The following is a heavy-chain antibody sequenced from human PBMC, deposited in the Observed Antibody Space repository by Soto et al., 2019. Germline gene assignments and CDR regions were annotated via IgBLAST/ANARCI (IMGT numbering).Heavy chain of an antibody. CDR3: AREGLRYFDWLLLPDEYFQH. CDR2: IWYDGSNK. D-gene: IGHD3-9*01. CDR1: GFTFSSSA. Sequence: ALRLSCAASGFTFSSSALHWVRQAPGKGLEWVAVIWYDGSNKYYADSVKGRFTISRDNSKNTLYLQMNSLRAEDTAVYYCAREGLRYFDWLLLPDEYFQHWGQGTLVTVS. J-gene: IGHJ1*01. V-gene: IGHV3-33*08.